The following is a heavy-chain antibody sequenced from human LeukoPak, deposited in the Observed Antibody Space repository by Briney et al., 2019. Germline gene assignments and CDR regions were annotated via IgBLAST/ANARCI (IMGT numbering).Heavy chain of an antibody. Sequence: GGTLRLSCAVSGFTFSSVSMNWGIRAPGQEGQGLLGITRSNYIYYANSVRGRFAISTDNSKNSLYLQMNSLGPEHTAVCYCAWDANSDRRDAFDFWRQGTMVTVSS. V-gene: IGHV3-21*06. CDR3: AWDANSDRRDAFDF. J-gene: IGHJ3*01. CDR2: ITRSNYI. CDR1: GFTFSSVS. D-gene: IGHD2-21*01.